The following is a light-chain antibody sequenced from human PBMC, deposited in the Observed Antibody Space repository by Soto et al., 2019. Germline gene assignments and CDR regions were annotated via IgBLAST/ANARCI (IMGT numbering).Light chain of an antibody. V-gene: IGKV1-5*01. CDR1: QTISTW. CDR3: QQYNSYWT. CDR2: NAS. Sequence: DIQVTQSPPTLSASVGDRVTITCRASQTISTWMAWYQQKPGKAPKLLVYNASTLQSGVASRFSGSGSGTEFTLIISGLQPDDSATYYCQQYNSYWTFGQGTKVDIK. J-gene: IGKJ1*01.